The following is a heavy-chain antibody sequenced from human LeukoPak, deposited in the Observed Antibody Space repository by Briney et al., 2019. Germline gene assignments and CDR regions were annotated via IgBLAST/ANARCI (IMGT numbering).Heavy chain of an antibody. CDR2: IYYSGST. CDR3: ARHDTGTRFYAFDI. V-gene: IGHV4-39*01. Sequence: SETLSLTCTVSGGSISSSSYYWGWIRQPPGKGLEWIGSIYYSGSTYYNPSLKSRVTISVDTSKNQFSLKLSSVTAADTAVYYCARHDTGTRFYAFDIWGQGIMVTVSS. D-gene: IGHD1-1*01. CDR1: GGSISSSSYY. J-gene: IGHJ3*02.